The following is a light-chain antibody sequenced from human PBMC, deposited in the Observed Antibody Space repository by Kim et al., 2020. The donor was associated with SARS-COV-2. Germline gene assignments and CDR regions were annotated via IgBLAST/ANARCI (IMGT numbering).Light chain of an antibody. Sequence: SYELTQPPSLPVSPGQTASITCSGNKLGNKYAFWYQQKPGHSPVLVIYQDSKRPSGIPERFSGSNSGSTATLTISGTQTMDEADYYCQAWDSSIVVFGGGTQLTVL. J-gene: IGLJ2*01. CDR3: QAWDSSIVV. CDR2: QDS. V-gene: IGLV3-1*01. CDR1: KLGNKY.